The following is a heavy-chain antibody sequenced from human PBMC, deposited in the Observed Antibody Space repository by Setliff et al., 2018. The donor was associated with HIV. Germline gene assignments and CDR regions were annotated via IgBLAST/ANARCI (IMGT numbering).Heavy chain of an antibody. J-gene: IGHJ4*02. CDR2: MNPNSGNT. CDR1: GYTFTNYD. D-gene: IGHD3-22*01. CDR3: ARGSHRVEYYDSSGYPAY. V-gene: IGHV1-8*01. Sequence: ASVKVSCKASGYTFTNYDINWVRQATGQGLEWMGWMNPNSGNTGYAQKFQGRVTMTRNTSISTAYMELSSLRSEDTAVYYCARGSHRVEYYDSSGYPAYWGQGTLVTVSS.